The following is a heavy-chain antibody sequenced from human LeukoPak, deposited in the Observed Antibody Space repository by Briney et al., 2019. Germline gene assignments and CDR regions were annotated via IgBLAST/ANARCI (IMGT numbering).Heavy chain of an antibody. CDR3: AREVMVRGVLLYNWFDP. CDR1: GFTFSSYS. D-gene: IGHD3-10*01. Sequence: GGSLRLSCAASGFTFSSYSMNWVRQAPGKGLEWVSYISSSSSAIYYADSVKGRFTISRDNAKNSLYLQMNSLRAEDTAVYYCAREVMVRGVLLYNWFDPWGQGTLVTVSS. J-gene: IGHJ5*02. V-gene: IGHV3-48*04. CDR2: ISSSSSAI.